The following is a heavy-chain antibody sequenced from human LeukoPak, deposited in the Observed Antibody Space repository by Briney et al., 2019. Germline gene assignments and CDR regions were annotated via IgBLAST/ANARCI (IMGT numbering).Heavy chain of an antibody. CDR3: ARLPKYYYDSSGYYHSAFDI. CDR2: IYDSGST. Sequence: SETLSLTCSVSGASISSSDYFWGWIRQSPGKGLEWIGNIYDSGSTYYNPSLRSRVTLSGDTSKNQFSLKLTSVTAADTAVYYCARLPKYYYDSSGYYHSAFDIWGQGTMVTVSS. D-gene: IGHD3-22*01. J-gene: IGHJ3*02. V-gene: IGHV4-39*01. CDR1: GASISSSDYF.